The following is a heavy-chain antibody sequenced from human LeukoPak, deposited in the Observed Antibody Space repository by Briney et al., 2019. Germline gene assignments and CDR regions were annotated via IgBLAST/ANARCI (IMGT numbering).Heavy chain of an antibody. CDR2: ISSSSDYI. V-gene: IGHV3-21*01. Sequence: GGSLRLSCAASGFSFSSYSMNGVRQAPGKGLEWVSSISSSSDYIHYADSVKARFTISRDNAKNSLYLQMNSLRAEDTAVYYCARDPWGALGYWGLGTLVTVSS. D-gene: IGHD1-26*01. CDR1: GFSFSSYS. CDR3: ARDPWGALGY. J-gene: IGHJ4*02.